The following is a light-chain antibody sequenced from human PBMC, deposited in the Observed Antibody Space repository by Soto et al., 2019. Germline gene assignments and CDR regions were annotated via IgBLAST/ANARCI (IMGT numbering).Light chain of an antibody. CDR3: SSYTAITTTRV. CDR1: SSDVGGYNY. Sequence: QSALTQPASVSESPGQSITISCTGTSSDVGGYNYVSWYQQHPGKAPQLMIYDVSSRPSGVSHRFSGSKSGTTASLTISGLQAEDEAYYFCSSYTAITTTRVFGGGTKLTVL. V-gene: IGLV2-14*03. CDR2: DVS. J-gene: IGLJ2*01.